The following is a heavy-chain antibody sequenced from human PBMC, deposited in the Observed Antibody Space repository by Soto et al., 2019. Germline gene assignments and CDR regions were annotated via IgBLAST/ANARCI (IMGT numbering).Heavy chain of an antibody. CDR1: GFTFSNAW. CDR2: IKSKTDGGTT. Sequence: GGSLRLSCAASGFTFSNAWMSWVRQAPGKGLEWVGRIKSKTDGGTTDYAAPVKGRFTISRDDSKNTLYLQMNSLKTEDTAVYYCTTGPLRSRAYYFDYWGQGTLVTVSS. CDR3: TTGPLRSRAYYFDY. V-gene: IGHV3-15*01. D-gene: IGHD3-16*01. J-gene: IGHJ4*02.